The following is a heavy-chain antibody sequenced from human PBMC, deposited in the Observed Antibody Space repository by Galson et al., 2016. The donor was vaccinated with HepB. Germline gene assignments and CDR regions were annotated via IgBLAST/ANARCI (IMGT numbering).Heavy chain of an antibody. CDR2: MSDDGVRE. Sequence: SLRLSCAASGFTFSSFAMHWVRHPPGKGLEWVAFMSDDGVREYYADSVKGRFTISRDNSKNTLYLQVSSLRVADTALYYCARGYYYFDLWGQGTLVTVSS. D-gene: IGHD1-26*01. V-gene: IGHV3-30-3*02. CDR1: GFTFSSFA. CDR3: ARGYYYFDL. J-gene: IGHJ4*02.